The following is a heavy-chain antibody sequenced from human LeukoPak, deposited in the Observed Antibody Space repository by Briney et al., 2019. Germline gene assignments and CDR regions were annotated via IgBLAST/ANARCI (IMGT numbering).Heavy chain of an antibody. CDR1: GFTFSSYG. D-gene: IGHD6-13*01. V-gene: IGHV3-33*01. CDR3: ARGILPGSSSWYRPDY. CDR2: IWYDGSNK. J-gene: IGHJ4*02. Sequence: PGGSLRLSCAASGFTFSSYGMHWVRQAPGKGLEWVAVIWYDGSNKYYADSVKGRFTISRDNSKNTLYLQMNSLRAEDTAVYYCARGILPGSSSWYRPDYWGRGTLVTVSS.